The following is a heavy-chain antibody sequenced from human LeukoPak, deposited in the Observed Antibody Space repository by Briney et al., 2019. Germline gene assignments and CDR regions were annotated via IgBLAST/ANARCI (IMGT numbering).Heavy chain of an antibody. CDR1: GFIFSQYS. CDR2: IRSSSET. J-gene: IGHJ5*02. CDR3: ARDAGNSGYGCDL. V-gene: IGHV3-48*01. Sequence: GGSLRLSCAASGFIFSQYSMNWVRQAPGKGLEWVSHIRSSSETFYADSVRGRFTISRDNARNSLYLQMDNLRGEDTAIYYCARDAGNSGYGCDLWGQGTLVTVSS. D-gene: IGHD5-12*01.